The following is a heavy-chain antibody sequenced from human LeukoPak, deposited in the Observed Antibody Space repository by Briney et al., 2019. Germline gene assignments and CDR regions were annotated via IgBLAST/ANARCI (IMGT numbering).Heavy chain of an antibody. CDR1: GFTFSSYD. J-gene: IGHJ3*02. CDR3: ARGGSYLSAFDI. CDR2: IGTAGEI. Sequence: GRSLRLSCAASGFTFSSYDIHWVRQATGKGLEWVSGIGTAGEIYYPGSVKGRFTISRENAKNSLYLQMNSLRAGDTAVYYCARGGSYLSAFDIWGQGTMVTVSS. V-gene: IGHV3-13*01. D-gene: IGHD1-26*01.